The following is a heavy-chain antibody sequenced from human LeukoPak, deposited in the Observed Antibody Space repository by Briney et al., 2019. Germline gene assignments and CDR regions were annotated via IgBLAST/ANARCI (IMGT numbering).Heavy chain of an antibody. V-gene: IGHV4-39*02. CDR2: ISYSGRT. D-gene: IGHD3-22*01. CDR3: ARGPYSYDSSGAFDI. Sequence: SETLSLTCTVSGDSISSSSYYWTWVRQPPGKGLEWVVSISYSGRTYYKPSLKSRVTISVDTSKNHFSLKLSSVTAADTAVYFCARGPYSYDSSGAFDIWGQGTMVTVSS. J-gene: IGHJ3*02. CDR1: GDSISSSSYY.